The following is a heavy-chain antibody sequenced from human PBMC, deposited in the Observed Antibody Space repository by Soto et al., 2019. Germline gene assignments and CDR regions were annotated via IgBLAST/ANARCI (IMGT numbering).Heavy chain of an antibody. Sequence: QVQLQQWGAGLLKPSETLSLTCAVYGGSFSGYYWSWIRQPPGKGLEWIGEINHSGSTNYNPSLKSRVTISVDTSKNQFSLKLSSMTAADTAVYYCARGLGVAGENNWFDPWGQGTLVTVSS. CDR1: GGSFSGYY. D-gene: IGHD6-19*01. J-gene: IGHJ5*02. V-gene: IGHV4-34*01. CDR2: INHSGST. CDR3: ARGLGVAGENNWFDP.